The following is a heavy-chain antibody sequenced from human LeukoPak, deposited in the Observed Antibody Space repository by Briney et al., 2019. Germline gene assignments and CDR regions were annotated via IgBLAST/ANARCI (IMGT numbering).Heavy chain of an antibody. CDR1: GDSITNYNYH. CDR2: LYNTGSTDNT. Sequence: PSETLSLTCSVFGDSITNYNYHWGWIRQPPGKGLEWIGRLYNTGSTDNTDSNPSLQSRVTISADTSMNQIFLRLTSVTAADTAVYYCARDFGAGSYRYGMDVWGQGTTVTVSS. J-gene: IGHJ6*02. D-gene: IGHD3-10*01. V-gene: IGHV4-39*07. CDR3: ARDFGAGSYRYGMDV.